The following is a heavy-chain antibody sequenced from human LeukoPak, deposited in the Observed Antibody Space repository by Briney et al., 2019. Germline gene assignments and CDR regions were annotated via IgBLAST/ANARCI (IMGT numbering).Heavy chain of an antibody. CDR3: ARERVLLWFGELFGGEFDY. D-gene: IGHD3-10*01. Sequence: SETLSLTCTVSGGSISSGGYYWSWIRQHPGKGLEWIGYIYYSGSTYYNPSLKSRVTISVDTSKNQFSLKLSSVTAADTAVYYCARERVLLWFGELFGGEFDYWGQGTLVTVSS. J-gene: IGHJ4*02. CDR1: GGSISSGGYY. CDR2: IYYSGST. V-gene: IGHV4-31*03.